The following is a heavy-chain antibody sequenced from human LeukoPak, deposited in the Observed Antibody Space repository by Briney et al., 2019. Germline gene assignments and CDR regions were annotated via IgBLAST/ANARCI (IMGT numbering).Heavy chain of an antibody. D-gene: IGHD3-10*01. CDR3: PKKRFGEAAPPPVDH. V-gene: IGHV3-23*01. CDR2: ISGSGGRT. J-gene: IGHJ4*02. CDR1: GFTFSSYA. Sequence: GGSLSLSCAASGFTFSSYAMSWFRQAPGRGLGWVSVISGSGGRTYYADSGRGRSTFSEDNSRNTVYRQRNSWGPDDTASYFGPKKRFGEAAPPPVDHWGQGTLVTVSS.